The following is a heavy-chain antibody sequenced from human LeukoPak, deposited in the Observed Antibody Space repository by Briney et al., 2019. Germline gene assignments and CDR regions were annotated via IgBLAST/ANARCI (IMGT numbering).Heavy chain of an antibody. CDR1: GYTFTSYD. J-gene: IGHJ4*02. Sequence: GASVKVSCKASGYTFTSYDINWVRQATGQGLEWMGWMNPNSGNTGYAQKFQGRVTMTRNTSISTAYMELSSLRSEDTAVYYCARGGAYCGGVCYPYSDYWGQGTLVTVSS. D-gene: IGHD2-21*02. CDR3: ARGGAYCGGVCYPYSDY. V-gene: IGHV1-8*01. CDR2: MNPNSGNT.